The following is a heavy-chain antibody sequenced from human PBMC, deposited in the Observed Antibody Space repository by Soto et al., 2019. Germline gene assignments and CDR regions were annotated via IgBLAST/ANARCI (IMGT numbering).Heavy chain of an antibody. CDR3: ARHSGGYNGFDFSY. Sequence: PSETLSLTCTVSGGSISSYYWSWIRQPPGKGLEWIVYIYYTGSTNYNPSLKSRVTISVDTSKNQFSLSLTSVTAADTAVYYCARHSGGYNGFDFSYWGQGALVTVSS. V-gene: IGHV4-59*08. CDR2: IYYTGST. J-gene: IGHJ4*02. D-gene: IGHD5-12*01. CDR1: GGSISSYY.